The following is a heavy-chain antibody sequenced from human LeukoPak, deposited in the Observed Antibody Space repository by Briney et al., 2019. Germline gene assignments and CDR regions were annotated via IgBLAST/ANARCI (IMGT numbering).Heavy chain of an antibody. Sequence: GGSLRLSCAASGFIFSSYAMSWVRQAPGRRLEWVSTISGSGGSTYNADSVKGRFTISTNNSNNTVYLQMNSLNAEDTAVYYCAKGRSCINDVCHEDFDYWGQGTLVTVSS. D-gene: IGHD2-8*01. CDR2: ISGSGGST. CDR1: GFIFSSYA. J-gene: IGHJ4*02. CDR3: AKGRSCINDVCHEDFDY. V-gene: IGHV3-23*01.